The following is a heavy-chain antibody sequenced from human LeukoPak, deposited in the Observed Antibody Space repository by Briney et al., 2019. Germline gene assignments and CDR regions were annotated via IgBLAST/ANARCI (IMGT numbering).Heavy chain of an antibody. CDR3: AKDGDDCIDY. CDR1: GLTLSRYG. CDR2: ISYDGSTQ. D-gene: IGHD3-22*01. J-gene: IGHJ4*02. V-gene: IGHV3-30*19. Sequence: GGSLRLSCAASGLTLSRYGMHWVRQAPGKGLEWVAFISYDGSTQYYADSVKGRFTISRDNSKNTLYLQMNSLRSENTAVYYCAKDGDDCIDYWGQGTLVTVSS.